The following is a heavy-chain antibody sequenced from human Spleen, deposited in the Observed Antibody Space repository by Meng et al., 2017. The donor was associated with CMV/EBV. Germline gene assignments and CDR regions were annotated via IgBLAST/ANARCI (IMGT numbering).Heavy chain of an antibody. D-gene: IGHD4-23*01. V-gene: IGHV3-23*01. CDR1: GFTFRNYV. CDR2: ISGSGGTT. CDR3: AKDRGYGGNSPDYFDY. J-gene: IGHJ4*02. Sequence: GFTFRNYVMGWVRQATGKGLEWVAAISGSGGTTYYADSVKGRFTISRDTSKNTLYLQMNSLRAEDTAAYYCAKDRGYGGNSPDYFDYWGQGTLVTVSS.